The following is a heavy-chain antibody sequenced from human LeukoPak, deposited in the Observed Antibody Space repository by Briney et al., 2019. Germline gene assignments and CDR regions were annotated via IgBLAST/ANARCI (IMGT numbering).Heavy chain of an antibody. J-gene: IGHJ4*02. CDR3: ARDGGSLAHDCYFDS. CDR1: GGSITSTHW. CDR2: FYHSGRA. D-gene: IGHD2-21*02. Sequence: SETLSLTCTVSGGSITSTHWWSWIRQPPGKGLEWLGEFYHSGRANYNPSLKSRVSISVDKSKNQFSLKMTSVTAADTAIYYCARDGGSLAHDCYFDSWGQGTLVTVSS. V-gene: IGHV4-4*02.